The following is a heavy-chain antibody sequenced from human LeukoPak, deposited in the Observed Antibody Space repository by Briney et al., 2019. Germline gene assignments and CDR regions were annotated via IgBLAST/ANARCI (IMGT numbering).Heavy chain of an antibody. CDR3: ARWLGRRITMVRGVIIIGAFDI. CDR2: IYTSGNT. Sequence: PSQTLSLTCTVSGGSISSGGYYWSWIRQPAGKGLEWIGRIYTSGNTNYNPSLKSRATISVDTSKNQFSLKLSSVTAADTAVYYCARWLGRRITMVRGVIIIGAFDIWGQGTMVTVSS. V-gene: IGHV4-61*02. J-gene: IGHJ3*02. CDR1: GGSISSGGYY. D-gene: IGHD3-10*01.